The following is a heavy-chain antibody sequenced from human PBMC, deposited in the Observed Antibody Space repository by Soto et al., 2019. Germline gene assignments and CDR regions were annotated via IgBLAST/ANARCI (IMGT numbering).Heavy chain of an antibody. Sequence: QVQLVQSGAEVKKPGSSVKVSCKASGGTFSSYAISWVRQAPGQGLEWMGGIIPIFGTANYAQKFQGRVTITADESTSTAYRELSSLRSEDTAVYYCAAHISSGWYEEGGWGRGRKYYFDYWGQGTLVTVSS. V-gene: IGHV1-69*01. CDR3: AAHISSGWYEEGGWGRGRKYYFDY. CDR1: GGTFSSYA. CDR2: IIPIFGTA. D-gene: IGHD6-19*01. J-gene: IGHJ4*02.